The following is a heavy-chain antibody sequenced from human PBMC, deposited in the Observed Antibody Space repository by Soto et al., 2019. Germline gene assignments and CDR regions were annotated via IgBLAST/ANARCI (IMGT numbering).Heavy chain of an antibody. Sequence: SLRLSCAAPGFTFSTYAMHWFRQAPGKGLEWVAVISYDGSNKYYTDSVKGRFTISRDNSKNTLYLQMNSLRAEDTAVYYCARVGAAATPFDYWGQGTLVTVS. CDR1: GFTFSTYA. V-gene: IGHV3-30-3*01. CDR2: ISYDGSNK. CDR3: ARVGAAATPFDY. D-gene: IGHD2-2*02. J-gene: IGHJ4*02.